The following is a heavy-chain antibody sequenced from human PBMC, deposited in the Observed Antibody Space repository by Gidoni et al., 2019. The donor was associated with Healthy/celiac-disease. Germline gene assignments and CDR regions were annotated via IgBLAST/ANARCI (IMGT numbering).Heavy chain of an antibody. Sequence: EVQLVESGGGLVQPGGSLKLSCAASGFTFSGSAMHWVRQASGKGLEWVGRIRSKANSYATAYAASVKGRFTISRDDSKNTAYLQMNSLKTEDTAVYYCTSIVRYYFDYWGQGTLVTVSS. CDR3: TSIVRYYFDY. V-gene: IGHV3-73*02. CDR2: IRSKANSYAT. CDR1: GFTFSGSA. D-gene: IGHD3-16*02. J-gene: IGHJ4*02.